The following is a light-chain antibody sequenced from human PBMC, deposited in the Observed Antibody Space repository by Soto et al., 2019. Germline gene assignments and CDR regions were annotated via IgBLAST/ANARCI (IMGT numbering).Light chain of an antibody. CDR1: QSVSIS. J-gene: IGKJ4*01. V-gene: IGKV3-15*01. CDR3: QQYNNWLLT. CDR2: GAS. Sequence: ETVLNLTPSALSVSKKDRATLSCRASQSVSISLAWCQQKPGQAPRLLIYGASTRATGIPARFSGSGSGTEFTLTISSLQSEDFAVYYCQQYNNWLLTFGGGTKVDIK.